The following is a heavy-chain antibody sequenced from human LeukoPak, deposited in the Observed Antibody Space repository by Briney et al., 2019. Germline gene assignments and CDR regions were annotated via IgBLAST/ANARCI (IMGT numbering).Heavy chain of an antibody. CDR2: IYYSGST. CDR3: ARSVEGYCSGGSCYYYSYYMDV. V-gene: IGHV4-59*01. J-gene: IGHJ6*03. D-gene: IGHD2-15*01. CDR1: GGSMSSYY. Sequence: SETLSLTCTVSGGSMSSYYWSWIRQPPGKGLEWIGYIYYSGSTDYNPSLKSRVTISVDTSNNQFSLKLTSVTAADTAVYYCARSVEGYCSGGSCYYYSYYMDVWGKGTTVTVSS.